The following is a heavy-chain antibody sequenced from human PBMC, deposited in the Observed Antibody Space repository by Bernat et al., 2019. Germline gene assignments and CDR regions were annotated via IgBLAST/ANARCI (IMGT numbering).Heavy chain of an antibody. CDR1: GGSISSSSYY. CDR3: ARLHCSSTSCYVTGYYYYYYMDV. V-gene: IGHV4-39*01. CDR2: IYYSGST. J-gene: IGHJ6*03. D-gene: IGHD2-2*01. Sequence: QLQLQESGPGLVKPSETLSLTCTVSGGSISSSSYYWGWIRQPPGKGLEWIGSIYYSGSTYYNPSLKSRVTISVDTSKNQFSLKLGSVTAADTAVYYCARLHCSSTSCYVTGYYYYYYMDVWGKGTTVTVSS.